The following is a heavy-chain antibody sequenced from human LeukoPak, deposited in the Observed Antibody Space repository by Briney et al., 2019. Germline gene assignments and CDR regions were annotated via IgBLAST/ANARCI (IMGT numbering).Heavy chain of an antibody. Sequence: PGRSLRLSCAASGFTFDDFAMHWVRQAPGKGLEWVSVITWNSGHIGYADSVKGRFTISRDNPKNSLYLQMNSLRAEDTALYYCAKEGGGYYLDSWGQGTLVTVSS. CDR1: GFTFDDFA. V-gene: IGHV3-9*01. CDR3: AKEGGGYYLDS. J-gene: IGHJ4*02. D-gene: IGHD1-26*01. CDR2: ITWNSGHI.